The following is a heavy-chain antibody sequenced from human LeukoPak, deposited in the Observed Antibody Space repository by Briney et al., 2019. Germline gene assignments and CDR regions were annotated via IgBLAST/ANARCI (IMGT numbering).Heavy chain of an antibody. D-gene: IGHD5-18*01. V-gene: IGHV4-38-2*02. CDR1: GYSIISGYY. J-gene: IGHJ4*02. CDR3: ARARGYSYGPPIYFDY. Sequence: SETLSLTCTVSGYSIISGYYWGWIRQPPGKGLEWIGTIRHSGTTYYNPSLKSRVTMSIDSSKNQFSLKLSSVTAADTAVYYCARARGYSYGPPIYFDYWGQGTLVTVSS. CDR2: IRHSGTT.